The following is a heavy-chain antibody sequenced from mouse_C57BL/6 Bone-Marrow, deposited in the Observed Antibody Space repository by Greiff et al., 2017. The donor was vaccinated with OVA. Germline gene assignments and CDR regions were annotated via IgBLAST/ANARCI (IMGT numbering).Heavy chain of an antibody. Sequence: EVQVVESGGDLVKPGGSLKLSCAASGFTFSSYGMSWVRQTPDKRLEWVATISSGGSYTYYPDSVKGRFTISRDNAKNTLYLQMSSLKSEDTAMYYCARQRGYYDGYYYAMDYWGQGTSVTVSS. CDR3: ARQRGYYDGYYYAMDY. J-gene: IGHJ4*01. D-gene: IGHD2-3*01. V-gene: IGHV5-6*01. CDR1: GFTFSSYG. CDR2: ISSGGSYT.